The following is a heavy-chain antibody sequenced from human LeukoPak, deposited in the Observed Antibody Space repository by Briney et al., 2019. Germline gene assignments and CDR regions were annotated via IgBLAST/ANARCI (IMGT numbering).Heavy chain of an antibody. CDR3: ARVLNVDYDLGTFDI. CDR1: GDNVSSNSAT. D-gene: IGHD4-17*01. Sequence: SQTLSLTCVISGDNVSSNSATWNWIRQSPSRGLEWLGRTYYRSQWYSDYALSVRSRIIINPDTSKNQFSLHLNSVTPEDTAVYYCARVLNVDYDLGTFDIWGQGTMVTVSS. V-gene: IGHV6-1*01. CDR2: TYYRSQWYS. J-gene: IGHJ3*02.